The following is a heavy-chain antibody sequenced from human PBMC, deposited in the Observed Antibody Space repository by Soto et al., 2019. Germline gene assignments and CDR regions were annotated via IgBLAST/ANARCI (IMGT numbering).Heavy chain of an antibody. CDR1: GFTVSSNY. CDR3: ARDRGVSPPNYYYYGMDV. Sequence: EVQLVETGGGLIQPGGSLRLSCAASGFTVSSNYMSWVRQAPGKGLEWVSVIYGGGSTYYADSVKGRFTISRDNSKNTLYLQMNSLRAEDTAVYYCARDRGVSPPNYYYYGMDVWGQGTTVTVSS. J-gene: IGHJ6*02. D-gene: IGHD3-10*01. CDR2: IYGGGST. V-gene: IGHV3-53*02.